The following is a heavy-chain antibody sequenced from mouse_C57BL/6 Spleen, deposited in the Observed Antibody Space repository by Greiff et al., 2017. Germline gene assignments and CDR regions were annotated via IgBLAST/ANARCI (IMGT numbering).Heavy chain of an antibody. CDR1: GYSITSGYY. Sequence: EVQLQESGPGLVKPSQSLSLTCSVTGYSITSGYYWNWIRQFPGNKLECMGYISYDGSNNYNPSLKNRLSITRDTSKNRFFLKLNSVTTEDTATCYCARGGGSDWYFDVWGTGTTVTVSS. V-gene: IGHV3-6*01. CDR3: ARGGGSDWYFDV. CDR2: ISYDGSN. J-gene: IGHJ1*03.